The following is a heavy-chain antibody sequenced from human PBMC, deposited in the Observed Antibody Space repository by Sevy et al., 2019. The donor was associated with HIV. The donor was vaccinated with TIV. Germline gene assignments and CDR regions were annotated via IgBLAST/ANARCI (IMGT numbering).Heavy chain of an antibody. CDR3: ARDGRYSYGSYYYYGMDV. V-gene: IGHV4-4*07. J-gene: IGHJ6*02. Sequence: SETLSVTCTVSGGSISSYYWSWIRQPAGKGLEWIGRIYTSGSTNYNPSLKSRVTMSVDTSKNQFSLKLSSVTAADTAVYYCARDGRYSYGSYYYYGMDVRGQGTTVTVSS. D-gene: IGHD5-18*01. CDR1: GGSISSYY. CDR2: IYTSGST.